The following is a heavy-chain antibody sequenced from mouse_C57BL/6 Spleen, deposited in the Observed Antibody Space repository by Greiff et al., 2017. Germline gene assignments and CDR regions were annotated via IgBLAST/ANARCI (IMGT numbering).Heavy chain of an antibody. J-gene: IGHJ3*01. V-gene: IGHV1-82*01. CDR1: GYAFSSSW. CDR3: ASGDWDGRFAY. D-gene: IGHD4-1*01. Sequence: VQLQQSGPELVKPGASVKISCKASGYAFSSSWMNWVKQRPGKGLEWIGRIYPGDGDTNYNGKFKGKATLTADKSSSTAYMQLSSLTSEDSAVYFCASGDWDGRFAYWGQGTLVTVSA. CDR2: IYPGDGDT.